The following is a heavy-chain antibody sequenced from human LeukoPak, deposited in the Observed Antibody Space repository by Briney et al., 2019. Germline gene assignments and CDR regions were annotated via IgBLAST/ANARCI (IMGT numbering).Heavy chain of an antibody. CDR1: GYTFTSYG. V-gene: IGHV1-2*02. D-gene: IGHD4-17*01. Sequence: GASVKVSCKASGYTFTSYGISWVRQAPGQGLEWMGWINPNSGGTNYAQKFQGRVTMTRDTSISTAYMELSRLRSDDTAVYYCARGPSDYGDPPNFGLDYWGQGTLVTVSS. CDR2: INPNSGGT. J-gene: IGHJ4*02. CDR3: ARGPSDYGDPPNFGLDY.